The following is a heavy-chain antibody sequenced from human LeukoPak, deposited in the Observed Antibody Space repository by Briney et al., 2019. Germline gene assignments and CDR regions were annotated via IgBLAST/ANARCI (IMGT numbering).Heavy chain of an antibody. V-gene: IGHV1-2*02. CDR3: ARDLYGGTLATFDY. CDR2: INPNSGGT. Sequence: ASVKVSCKASGYSFISYAMHWVRQAPGQRLEWMGWINPNSGGTYYAQKFQGRVTMTSDTSISSAYMELSRLRSDDRAVYYCARDLYGGTLATFDYWGQGTLVTVSS. CDR1: GYSFISYA. J-gene: IGHJ4*02. D-gene: IGHD4-23*01.